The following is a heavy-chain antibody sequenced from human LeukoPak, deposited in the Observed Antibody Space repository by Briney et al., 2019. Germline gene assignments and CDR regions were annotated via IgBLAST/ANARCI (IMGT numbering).Heavy chain of an antibody. CDR1: GYTLTELS. Sequence: SVKVSCKVSGYTLTELSMHWVRQAPGKGLEWMGGFDPEDGETIYAQKFQGRVTMTEDTSTDTAYMELSSLRSEDTAVYYCACNYGDYADNFDYWGQGTLVTVSS. J-gene: IGHJ4*02. V-gene: IGHV1-24*01. D-gene: IGHD4-17*01. CDR3: ACNYGDYADNFDY. CDR2: FDPEDGET.